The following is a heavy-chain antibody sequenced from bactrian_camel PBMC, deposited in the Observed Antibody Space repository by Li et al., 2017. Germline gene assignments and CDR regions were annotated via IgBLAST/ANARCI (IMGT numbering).Heavy chain of an antibody. V-gene: IGHV3S11*01. Sequence: DVQLVESGGGLVQPGGSLTLSCAASGYSSSRYCLGWFRQGPGKGLEWVSSIISSRTMTYYEDSVKGRFTISRDNAKNMVYLQLNSLKTEDMAMYYCARTTNWSFSYWGQGTQVTVS. D-gene: IGHD5*01. CDR1: GYSSSRYC. J-gene: IGHJ6*01. CDR2: IISSRTMT. CDR3: ARTTNWSFSY.